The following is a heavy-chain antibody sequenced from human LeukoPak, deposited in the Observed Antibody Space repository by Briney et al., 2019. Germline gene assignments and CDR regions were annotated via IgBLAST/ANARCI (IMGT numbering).Heavy chain of an antibody. CDR3: ARVGIQLRSALDY. D-gene: IGHD5-18*01. CDR1: GFTFSIYC. J-gene: IGHJ4*02. CDR2: INSDGSST. V-gene: IGHV3-74*01. Sequence: GGSLRLSCAASGFTFSIYCMHWVRQAPGKGLVWVSRINSDGSSTSYADSVKGRFTISRDNAKNTLYLQMNSLRAEDTAVYYCARVGIQLRSALDYWGQGTLVTVCS.